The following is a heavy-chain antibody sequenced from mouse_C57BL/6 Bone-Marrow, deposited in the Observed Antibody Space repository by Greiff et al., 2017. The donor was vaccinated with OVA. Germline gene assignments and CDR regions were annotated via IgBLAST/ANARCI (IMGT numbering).Heavy chain of an antibody. Sequence: EVKLMESGPELVKPGASVKISCKASGYSFTDYNMNWVKQSNGKSLEWIGVINPNYGTTSYNQKFKGKATLTVDQSSSTAYMQLNSLTSEDSAVYYGPRFRDNPSSWYSEVWGTGTTVTVSS. D-gene: IGHD1-3*01. J-gene: IGHJ1*03. CDR3: PRFRDNPSSWYSEV. V-gene: IGHV1-39*01. CDR1: GYSFTDYN. CDR2: INPNYGTT.